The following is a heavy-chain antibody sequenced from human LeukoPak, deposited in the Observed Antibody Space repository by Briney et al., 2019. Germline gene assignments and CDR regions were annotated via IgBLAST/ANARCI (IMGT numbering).Heavy chain of an antibody. CDR2: ISGRGGST. CDR3: AKDFSGSYLFFDY. J-gene: IGHJ4*02. V-gene: IGHV3-23*01. D-gene: IGHD1-26*01. Sequence: GGSLRLSCAASGFTFASYAMSWVRQAPGKGLEWVSGISGRGGSTYYADSVKGRFTISRDNSKNTLYLQMNSLRAEDTAVYYCAKDFSGSYLFFDYWGQGTLVTVSS. CDR1: GFTFASYA.